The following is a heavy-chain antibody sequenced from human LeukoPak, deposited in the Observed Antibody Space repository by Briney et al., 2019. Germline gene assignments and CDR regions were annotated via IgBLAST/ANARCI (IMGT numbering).Heavy chain of an antibody. CDR3: ACSHYYYYSMTS. V-gene: IGHV3-7*01. J-gene: IGHJ6*03. D-gene: IGHD3-10*02. Sequence: GGSLRLSCAASGFTFSSYWMSWVRQAPGKGLEGVANTKQGGSEKYYVVSVKGRFTISRGNAKNPLSLQMNSLRTEDTAVYYCACSHYYYYSMTSGAKGPRSPSP. CDR1: GFTFSSYW. CDR2: TKQGGSEK.